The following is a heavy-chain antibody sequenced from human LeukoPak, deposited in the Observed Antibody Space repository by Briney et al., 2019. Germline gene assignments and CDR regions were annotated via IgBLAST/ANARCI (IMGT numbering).Heavy chain of an antibody. Sequence: GGSLRLSCAASGFTVSSNYMSWVRQAPGKGLEWASVIYSGGSTYYADSVKGRFTISRDNSKNTLYLQMNSLRAEDTAVYYCAIRRHDAFDIWGQGTMVTVSS. CDR1: GFTVSSNY. J-gene: IGHJ3*02. V-gene: IGHV3-53*01. CDR3: AIRRHDAFDI. D-gene: IGHD4-17*01. CDR2: IYSGGST.